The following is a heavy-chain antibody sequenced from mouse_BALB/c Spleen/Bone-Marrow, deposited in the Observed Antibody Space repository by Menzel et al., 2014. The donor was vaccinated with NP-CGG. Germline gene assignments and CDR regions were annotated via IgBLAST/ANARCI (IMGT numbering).Heavy chain of an antibody. CDR3: AGSRGCMDY. J-gene: IGHJ4*01. Sequence: QVQLQQPGPALVKPCAFEKLSCKASVYTFTSSDIISVKQRHGQRLEWIGWIYHGHGSTKYNEKFKGKATLTADKSSSTAYMQLSSMTSENSAVYFCAGSRGCMDYWGQGTSVTVSS. CDR1: VYTFTSSD. V-gene: IGHV1S56*01. CDR2: IYHGHGST.